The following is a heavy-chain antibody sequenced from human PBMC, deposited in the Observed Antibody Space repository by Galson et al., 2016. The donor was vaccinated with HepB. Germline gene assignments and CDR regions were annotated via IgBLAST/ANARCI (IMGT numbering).Heavy chain of an antibody. V-gene: IGHV3-23*01. CDR2: VTGDGVVT. Sequence: SLRLSCAASGFTFSGYVMAWVRLAPGKGLEWVSSVTGDGVVTHYAESVKGRFTISRDNAKNSLYLQMNSLRDEDTAVYYCARVGGATNDYWGRGTLVTVSS. CDR1: GFTFSGYV. J-gene: IGHJ4*02. D-gene: IGHD1-26*01. CDR3: ARVGGATNDY.